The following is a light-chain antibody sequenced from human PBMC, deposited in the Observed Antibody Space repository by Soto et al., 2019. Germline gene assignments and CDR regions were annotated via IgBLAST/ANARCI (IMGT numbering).Light chain of an antibody. CDR2: SAS. CDR1: QSVSDTY. CDR3: QFGRLVWT. Sequence: EIVLTQSPGTLSLSPGERATLSCRASQSVSDTYLAWYQQKPRQPPRLLIYSASNRATGIPDMFTGSGSGTDLPLTGSRLEPEDFAVYYCQFGRLVWTFGQGTKVEIK. J-gene: IGKJ1*01. V-gene: IGKV3-20*01.